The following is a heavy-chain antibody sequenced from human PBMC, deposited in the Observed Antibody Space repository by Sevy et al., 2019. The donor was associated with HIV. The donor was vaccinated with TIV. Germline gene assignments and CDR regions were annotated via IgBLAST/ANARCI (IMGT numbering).Heavy chain of an antibody. CDR1: GGSFSGYY. J-gene: IGHJ5*02. CDR3: ARGNPSLEWLFSSPNWFDP. D-gene: IGHD3-3*01. CDR2: INHSGST. Sequence: SETLSLTCAVYGGSFSGYYWSWIRQPPGKGLEWIGEINHSGSTNYNPSLKSRVTISVDTSKNQFSLKLSSVTAADTAVHYCARGNPSLEWLFSSPNWFDPWGQGTLVTVSS. V-gene: IGHV4-34*01.